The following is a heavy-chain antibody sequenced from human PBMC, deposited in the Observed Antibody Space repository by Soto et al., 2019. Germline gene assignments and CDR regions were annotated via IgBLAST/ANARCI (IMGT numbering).Heavy chain of an antibody. CDR3: ARGTSYYYDSSGYWFFDY. D-gene: IGHD3-22*01. Sequence: SETLSLTCTVSGGSISSYYWSWIRQPPGTGLEWIGYIYYSGSTNYNPSLKSRVTISVDTSKNQYSLKLSSVTAADTAVYYCARGTSYYYDSSGYWFFDYWGQGTLVTVSS. CDR2: IYYSGST. V-gene: IGHV4-59*01. J-gene: IGHJ4*02. CDR1: GGSISSYY.